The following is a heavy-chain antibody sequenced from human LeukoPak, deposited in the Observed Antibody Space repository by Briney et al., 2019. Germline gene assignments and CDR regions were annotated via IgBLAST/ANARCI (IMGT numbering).Heavy chain of an antibody. J-gene: IGHJ4*02. CDR2: INHSGST. CDR3: ARQGRGCSSSSCYSD. CDR1: GGSFSGYY. D-gene: IGHD2-2*01. V-gene: IGHV4-34*01. Sequence: SETLSLTCAVYGGSFSGYYWSWIRQPPGKGLEWIGEINHSGSTNYNPSLKSRVTISVDTSKNQFSLKLSSVTAADTAVYYCARQGRGCSSSSCYSDWGQGTLVTVSS.